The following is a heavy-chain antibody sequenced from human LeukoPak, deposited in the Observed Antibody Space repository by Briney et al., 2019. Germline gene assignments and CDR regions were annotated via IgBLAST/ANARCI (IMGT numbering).Heavy chain of an antibody. CDR2: ISSSSSYI. J-gene: IGHJ4*02. V-gene: IGHV3-21*01. CDR1: GFTFSSYS. CDR3: ARSRRGWELLSY. D-gene: IGHD1-26*01. Sequence: GGSLRLSCAASGFTFSSYSMNWVRQAPGKGLEWVSSISSSSSYIYCADSVKGRFTISRDNAKNSLYLQMNSLRAEDTAVYYCARSRRGWELLSYWGQGTLVTVSS.